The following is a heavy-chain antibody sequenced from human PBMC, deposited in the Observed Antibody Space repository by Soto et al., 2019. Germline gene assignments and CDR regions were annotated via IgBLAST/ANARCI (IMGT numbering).Heavy chain of an antibody. CDR1: GGSISSGGYY. V-gene: IGHV4-31*03. CDR2: IYYSGST. Sequence: SETLSLTCTVSGGSISSGGYYWSWIRQHPGKGLEWIGYIYYSGSTYYNPSLKSRVTISVDTSKNQFSLKLSSVTAADTAVYYCARDSSEIVSTIMGGVRWRDYYGMDVWGQGTMVTVSS. J-gene: IGHJ6*02. D-gene: IGHD5-12*01. CDR3: ARDSSEIVSTIMGGVRWRDYYGMDV.